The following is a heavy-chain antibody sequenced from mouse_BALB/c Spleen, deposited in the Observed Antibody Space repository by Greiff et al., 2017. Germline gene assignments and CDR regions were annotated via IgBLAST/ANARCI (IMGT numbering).Heavy chain of an antibody. CDR1: GYSITSGYY. CDR2: ISYDGSN. V-gene: IGHV3-6*02. D-gene: IGHD3-3*01. J-gene: IGHJ3*01. CDR3: ARGGHRAAWFAY. Sequence: EVKLQESGPGLVKPSQSLSLTCSVTGYSITSGYYWNWIRQFPGNKLEWMGYISYDGSNNYNPSLKNRISVTRDTSKNQFFLKLNSVTTEDTATYYCARGGHRAAWFAYWGQGTLVTVSA.